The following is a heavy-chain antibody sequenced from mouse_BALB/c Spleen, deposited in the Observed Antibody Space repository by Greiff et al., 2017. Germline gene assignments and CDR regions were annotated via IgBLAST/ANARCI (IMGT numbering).Heavy chain of an antibody. CDR1: GFNIKDTY. CDR3: ARHGSYYAMDY. V-gene: IGHV14-3*02. J-gene: IGHJ4*01. Sequence: VHVKQSGAELVKPGASVKLSCTASGFNIKDTYMHWVKQRPEQGLEWIGRIDPANGNTKYDPKFQGKATITADTSSNTAYLQLSSLTSEDTAVYYCARHGSYYAMDYWGQGTSVTVSS. CDR2: IDPANGNT.